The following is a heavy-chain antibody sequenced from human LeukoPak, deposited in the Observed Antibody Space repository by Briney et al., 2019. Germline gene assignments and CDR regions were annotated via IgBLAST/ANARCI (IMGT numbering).Heavy chain of an antibody. V-gene: IGHV3-23*01. CDR2: ISGSGGTT. CDR3: AKVSLNRAGNNWYPWYFDY. J-gene: IGHJ4*02. CDR1: GFTFSSYG. Sequence: GGSLRLSCAASGFTFSSYGMHWVRQAPGKGLEWVSAISGSGGTTYYADSVKGRFTISRDNSKNTLYLQMNSLRVEDTAVFYCAKVSLNRAGNNWYPWYFDYWGQGTLVTVSS. D-gene: IGHD6-13*01.